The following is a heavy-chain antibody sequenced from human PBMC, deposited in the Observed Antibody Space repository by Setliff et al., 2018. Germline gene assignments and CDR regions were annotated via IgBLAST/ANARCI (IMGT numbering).Heavy chain of an antibody. CDR1: GGSISSSNYY. CDR2: IYNSGST. D-gene: IGHD6-19*01. Sequence: PSETLSLTCTVSGGSISSSNYYWGWIRQPPGKGLEWIGNIYNSGSTYYNPSLKSRVTMSVDTSKNHFSLKLTSVTAADTALYYCARGGSSGLYGGAFDMWGQGTMVTVSS. CDR3: ARGGSSGLYGGAFDM. J-gene: IGHJ3*02. V-gene: IGHV4-39*02.